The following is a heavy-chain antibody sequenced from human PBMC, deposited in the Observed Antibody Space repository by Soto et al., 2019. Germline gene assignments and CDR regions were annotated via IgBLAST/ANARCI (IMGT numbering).Heavy chain of an antibody. CDR2: ISGSGGST. V-gene: IGHV3-23*01. J-gene: IGHJ4*02. CDR3: AKDRRIGLLWFGELLGY. CDR1: GFTFSSYA. D-gene: IGHD3-10*01. Sequence: PVGSLRLSCAASGFTFSSYAMSWVRQAPGKGLEWVSAISGSGGSTYYADSVKGRFTISRDNSKNTLYLQMNSLRAEDTAVYYCAKDRRIGLLWFGELLGYWGQGTLVTVSS.